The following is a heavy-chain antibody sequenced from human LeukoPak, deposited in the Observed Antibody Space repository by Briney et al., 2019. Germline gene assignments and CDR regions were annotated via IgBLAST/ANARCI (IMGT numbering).Heavy chain of an antibody. J-gene: IGHJ6*02. CDR3: ARDAHTGSGTYWGGVDYYYGLDV. CDR2: VYGGDTT. D-gene: IGHD3-10*01. CDR1: GFTVSSNY. Sequence: GGSLRLSCAASGFTVSSNYMSWVRQAPGKGLEWVSVVYGGDTTYYADSVKGRFTISRDNSKNTLYLQMNSLRAEDTAVYYCARDAHTGSGTYWGGVDYYYGLDVWGQGTTVTVSS. V-gene: IGHV3-66*01.